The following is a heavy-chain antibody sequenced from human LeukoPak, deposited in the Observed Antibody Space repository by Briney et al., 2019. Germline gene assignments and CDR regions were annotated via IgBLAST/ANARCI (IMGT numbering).Heavy chain of an antibody. CDR3: ARETRTTRVRFDY. Sequence: SETLSLTCTVSGGSISSGDYYWSWIRQPPGKGLEWIGYIYYSGSTYYNPSLKSRVTISVDTSKNQFSLKLSSVTAADTAVYYCARETRTTRVRFDYWGQGTLVTVSS. CDR2: IYYSGST. J-gene: IGHJ4*02. V-gene: IGHV4-30-4*01. CDR1: GGSISSGDYY. D-gene: IGHD1-1*01.